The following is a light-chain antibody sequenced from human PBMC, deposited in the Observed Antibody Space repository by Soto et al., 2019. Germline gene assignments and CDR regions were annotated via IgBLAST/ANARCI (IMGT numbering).Light chain of an antibody. V-gene: IGKV3-15*01. Sequence: EIVMTQSPATLSVSPGERATLSCRASQSVSSNLAWYQQKPGQAPRLLIYGASTRATGIPARFSGSGSGTEFTLTISSLQSEDFAVYYCQQYNNWPSLTLGGGTEVDIK. CDR3: QQYNNWPSLT. CDR2: GAS. J-gene: IGKJ4*01. CDR1: QSVSSN.